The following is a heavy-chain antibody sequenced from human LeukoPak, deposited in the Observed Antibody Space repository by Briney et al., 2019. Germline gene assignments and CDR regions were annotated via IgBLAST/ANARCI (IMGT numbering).Heavy chain of an antibody. V-gene: IGHV3-48*03. Sequence: GGSLRLSCAASGFTFSSYEMHWVRQAPGKGLEWISYITNSGDSMYYADSVKGRFTISRDNAKNLVYLHMNSLRAEDTAVYFCARADWGSIDYWGQGALVTVSS. D-gene: IGHD7-27*01. CDR1: GFTFSSYE. J-gene: IGHJ4*02. CDR3: ARADWGSIDY. CDR2: ITNSGDSM.